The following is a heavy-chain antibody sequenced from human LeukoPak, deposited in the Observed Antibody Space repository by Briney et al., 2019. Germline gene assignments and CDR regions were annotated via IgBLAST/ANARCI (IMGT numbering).Heavy chain of an antibody. J-gene: IGHJ3*02. D-gene: IGHD5-24*01. V-gene: IGHV4-39*07. CDR3: ARGRMATIADAFDI. Sequence: SETLSLTCTASGGSISSSSYYWGWIRQPPGKGLEWIGSIYYSGSTYYNPSLKSRVTISVDTSKNQFSLKLSSVTAADTAVYYCARGRMATIADAFDIWGQGTMVTVSS. CDR1: GGSISSSSYY. CDR2: IYYSGST.